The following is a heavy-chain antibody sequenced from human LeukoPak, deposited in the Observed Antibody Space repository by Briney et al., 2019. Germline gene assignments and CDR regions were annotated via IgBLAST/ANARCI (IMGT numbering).Heavy chain of an antibody. CDR1: GGSFSGYY. V-gene: IGHV4-34*01. J-gene: IGHJ4*02. D-gene: IGHD3-3*01. CDR3: ATTYYDFWSGYYPTDY. Sequence: PSETLSLTCAVYGGSFSGYYWSWIRQPPGKGLEGIGEINHSGSTNYNPSLKSRVTISVDTSKNQFSLKLSSVTAADTAVYYCATTYYDFWSGYYPTDYWGQGTLVTVSS. CDR2: INHSGST.